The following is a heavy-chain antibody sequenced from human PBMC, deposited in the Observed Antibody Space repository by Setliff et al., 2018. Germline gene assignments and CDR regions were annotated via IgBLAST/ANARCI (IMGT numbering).Heavy chain of an antibody. CDR2: IYIGGSA. CDR3: AREQWLDPPGYYYMDV. CDR1: GGSISSYY. J-gene: IGHJ6*03. Sequence: PSETLSLTCTVSGGSISSYYWAWIRQPAGKGLEWIGHIYIGGSANYNPSLKSRVTMSIDTSKNQFSLKLNSVTAADMAVYYCAREQWLDPPGYYYMDVWAKGTTVTVSS. V-gene: IGHV4-4*07. D-gene: IGHD6-19*01.